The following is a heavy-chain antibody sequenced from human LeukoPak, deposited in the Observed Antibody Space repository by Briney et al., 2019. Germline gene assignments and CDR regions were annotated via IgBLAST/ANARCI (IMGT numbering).Heavy chain of an antibody. CDR1: AASISSSSHH. J-gene: IGHJ5*01. V-gene: IGHV4-39*01. Sequence: SETLSLTCTISAASISSSSHHWGWIRQSPGKGLEWIGSIYSGRTIYYSPSLNSRVTISVVSSKDQFILQLNSVTAADTAVYYCVRHDGRGGSTMGAFDSWGQGSLVTISS. CDR2: IYSGRTI. CDR3: VRHDGRGGSTMGAFDS. D-gene: IGHD3-3*01.